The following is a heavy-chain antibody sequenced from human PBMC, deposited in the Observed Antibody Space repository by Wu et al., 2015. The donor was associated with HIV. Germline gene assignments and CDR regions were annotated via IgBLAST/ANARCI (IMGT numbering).Heavy chain of an antibody. CDR2: ISPYTGKT. CDR3: ARDAPYGRRNL. J-gene: IGHJ1*01. D-gene: IGHD3-10*01. V-gene: IGHV1-18*01. CDR1: GYTFTKYG. Sequence: QVQLVQSGAEVKKPGASVKVSCKAAGYTFTKYGISWVRQAPGQGLEWMGWISPYTGKTNYRLKFQGRVTMTSNTSINTAYMELNSLTSDDTAVYYCARDAPYGRRNLWGPGTLVTVSS.